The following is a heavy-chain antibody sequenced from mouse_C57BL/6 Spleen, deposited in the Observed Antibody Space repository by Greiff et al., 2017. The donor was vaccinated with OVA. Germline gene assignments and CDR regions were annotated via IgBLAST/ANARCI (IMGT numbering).Heavy chain of an antibody. V-gene: IGHV5-12*01. CDR1: GFTFSDYY. CDR2: ISNGGGST. D-gene: IGHD2-3*01. Sequence: EVMLVESGGGLVQPGGSLKLSCAASGFTFSDYYMYWVRQTPEKRLEWVAYISNGGGSTYYPDTVKGRFTISRDNAKNTLYLQMSRLKSEDTAMYYCARRLLRRDAMDYWGQGTSVTVSS. J-gene: IGHJ4*01. CDR3: ARRLLRRDAMDY.